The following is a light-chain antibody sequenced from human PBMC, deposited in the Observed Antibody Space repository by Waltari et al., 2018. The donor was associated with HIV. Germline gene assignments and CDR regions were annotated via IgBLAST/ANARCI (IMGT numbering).Light chain of an antibody. Sequence: QSVLTQPPSASGTPGQRVTISCSGSSSNIGSNSVFWYQQFPGTAPKGLIYRNERRPSGVPDRFSASRSGTSASLVISGLRSEDEADYYCAAYDDNLPGWMFGGGTKLTAL. J-gene: IGLJ3*02. CDR1: SSNIGSNS. CDR2: RNE. V-gene: IGLV1-47*01. CDR3: AAYDDNLPGWM.